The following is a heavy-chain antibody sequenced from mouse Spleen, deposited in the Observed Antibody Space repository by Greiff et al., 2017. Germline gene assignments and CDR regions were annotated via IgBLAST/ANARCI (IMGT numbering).Heavy chain of an antibody. D-gene: IGHD2-14*01. J-gene: IGHJ2*01. V-gene: IGHV1-50*01. Sequence: QVQLQQPGAELVKPGASVKLSCKASGYTFTSYWMQWVKQRPGQGLEWIGEIDPSDSYTNYNQKFKGKATLTVDTSSSTAYMQLSSLTSEDSAVYYCARYYRYLDYWGQGTTLTVSS. CDR3: ARYYRYLDY. CDR1: GYTFTSYW. CDR2: IDPSDSYT.